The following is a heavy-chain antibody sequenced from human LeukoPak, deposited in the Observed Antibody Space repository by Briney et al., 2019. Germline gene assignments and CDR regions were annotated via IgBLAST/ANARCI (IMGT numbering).Heavy chain of an antibody. CDR3: AALIRVRGVIIWDY. V-gene: IGHV1-58*02. Sequence: SVKVSRKASGFTFTSSAMQWVRQARGQRLEWIGWIVVGSGNTNYAQKFQERVTITRDMSTSTAYMELSSLRSEDTAVYYCAALIRVRGVIIWDYWGQGTLVTVSS. J-gene: IGHJ4*02. CDR1: GFTFTSSA. CDR2: IVVGSGNT. D-gene: IGHD3-10*01.